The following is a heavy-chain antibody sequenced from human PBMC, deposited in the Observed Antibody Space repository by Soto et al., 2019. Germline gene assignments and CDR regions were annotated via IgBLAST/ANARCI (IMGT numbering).Heavy chain of an antibody. J-gene: IGHJ6*02. CDR3: PRDYNGRPDYDAMDI. V-gene: IGHV4-30-4*01. Sequence: SETLSLGCTVSGDSITGANYYWSWIRQPAGKGRECFGCIYYSGSTYYNPSLKSRVIISVDTSKNQFSLRLSSVTAADTAVYYSPRDYNGRPDYDAMDIWRQGTTIT. CDR1: GDSITGANYY. CDR2: IYYSGST. D-gene: IGHD1-1*01.